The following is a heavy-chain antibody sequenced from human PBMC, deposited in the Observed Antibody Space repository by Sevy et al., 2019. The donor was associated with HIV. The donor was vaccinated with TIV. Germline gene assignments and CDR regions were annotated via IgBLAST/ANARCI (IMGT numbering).Heavy chain of an antibody. Sequence: GGSLRLSCAASGFTFSSYAMSWVRRAPGKGLEWVSDLSGSGGSTYYADSVKGRFTISRDNSKNTLYLQMNSLRAEDTAVYYCAKDYRADGYNLYYFDYWGQGTLVTVSS. D-gene: IGHD5-12*01. J-gene: IGHJ4*02. V-gene: IGHV3-23*01. CDR1: GFTFSSYA. CDR2: LSGSGGST. CDR3: AKDYRADGYNLYYFDY.